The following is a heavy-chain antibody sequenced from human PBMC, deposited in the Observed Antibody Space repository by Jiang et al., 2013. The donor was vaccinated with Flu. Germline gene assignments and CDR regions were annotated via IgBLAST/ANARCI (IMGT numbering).Heavy chain of an antibody. Sequence: GAEVKKPGASVKLSCKASGYTFASYAMHWVRQAPGQRLEWMGWINAGNGNTKYSQKFKGRVTITRDTSASTAYMELSSLRSEDTAVYYCARVGYSYGYSFDNWGQGTLVTVSS. CDR3: ARVGYSYGYSFDN. CDR2: INAGNGNT. CDR1: GYTFASYA. V-gene: IGHV1-3*01. D-gene: IGHD5-18*01. J-gene: IGHJ4*02.